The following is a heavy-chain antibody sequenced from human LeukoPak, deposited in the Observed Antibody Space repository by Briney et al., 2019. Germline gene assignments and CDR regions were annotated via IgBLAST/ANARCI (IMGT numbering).Heavy chain of an antibody. D-gene: IGHD1-26*01. CDR2: IGNINYSGST. J-gene: IGHJ4*02. CDR1: GGSISTSSDY. V-gene: IGHV4-39*07. CDR3: ARAEGATTIDY. Sequence: SETLSLTCTVSGGSISTSSDYWTWIRQPPGKGLEWIGNIGNINYSGSTYYNPSLKSRVTISVDTSKNQFSLKLSSVTAADTAVYYCARAEGATTIDYWGQGTLVTVSS.